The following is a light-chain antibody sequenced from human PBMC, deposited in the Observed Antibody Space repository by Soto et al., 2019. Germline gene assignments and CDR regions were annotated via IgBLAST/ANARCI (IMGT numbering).Light chain of an antibody. CDR1: QGISSA. CDR2: DAS. CDR3: QQFINFLLT. V-gene: IGKV1D-13*01. Sequence: AVQLTQSPASLSASVGDRVTITCRASQGISSALAWYQQRSGKGVRLLIYDASNLESGVPSRFSGSGSGTDFTITISSLQPEDFATYYCQQFINFLLTFGGGTKVEI. J-gene: IGKJ4*01.